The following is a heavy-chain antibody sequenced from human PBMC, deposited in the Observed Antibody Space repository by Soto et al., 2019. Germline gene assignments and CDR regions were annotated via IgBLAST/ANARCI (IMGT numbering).Heavy chain of an antibody. CDR1: GFTFSSYW. D-gene: IGHD6-6*01. Sequence: GSLRLSCAASGFTFSSYWMSWVRQAPGKGLEWVANIKQDGSEKYYVDSVKGRFTISRDSAKNSLYLQMNSLRAEDTAVYYCARVGESIAARPFDYWGQGTLVTVSS. J-gene: IGHJ4*02. CDR2: IKQDGSEK. V-gene: IGHV3-7*01. CDR3: ARVGESIAARPFDY.